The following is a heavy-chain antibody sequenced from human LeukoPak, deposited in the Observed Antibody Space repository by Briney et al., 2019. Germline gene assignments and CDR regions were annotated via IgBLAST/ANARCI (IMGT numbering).Heavy chain of an antibody. J-gene: IGHJ4*02. CDR2: ISSSGSPI. V-gene: IGHV3-48*03. Sequence: GGSLRLSCAASGFIVSSNYMSWVRQAPGKGLEWVSYISSSGSPIYYADSVKGRFTISRDNAKNSLYLQMNSLRAEDTAVYYCASYWGSVYWGQGTLVTVSS. D-gene: IGHD7-27*01. CDR1: GFIVSSNY. CDR3: ASYWGSVY.